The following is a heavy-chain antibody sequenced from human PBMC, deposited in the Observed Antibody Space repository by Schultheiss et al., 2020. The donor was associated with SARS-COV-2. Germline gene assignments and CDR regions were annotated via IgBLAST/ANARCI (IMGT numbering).Heavy chain of an antibody. D-gene: IGHD3-16*01. J-gene: IGHJ5*02. CDR1: GGSISSYY. CDR3: AREGGWFDP. V-gene: IGHV4-59*01. Sequence: SETLSLTCTVSGGSISSYYWSWIRQPPGKGLEWIGSIYHSGSTYYNPSLKSRVTISVDTSKNQFSLKLSSVTAADTAVYYCAREGGWFDPWGQGTLVTVSS. CDR2: IYHSGST.